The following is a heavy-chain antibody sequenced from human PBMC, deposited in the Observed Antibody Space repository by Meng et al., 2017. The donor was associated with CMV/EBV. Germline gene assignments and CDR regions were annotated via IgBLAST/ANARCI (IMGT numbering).Heavy chain of an antibody. CDR3: ARYYYDSSGYFDY. CDR2: IYYSGST. D-gene: IGHD3-22*01. Sequence: QLQLQESCPGLVKPSETLSLTCTVSGGSISSSSYYWGWIRQPPGKGLEWIGSIYYSGSTYYNPSLKSRVTISVDTSKNQFSLKLSSVTAADTAVYYCARYYYDSSGYFDYWGQGTLVTVSS. J-gene: IGHJ4*02. V-gene: IGHV4-39*07. CDR1: GGSISSSSYY.